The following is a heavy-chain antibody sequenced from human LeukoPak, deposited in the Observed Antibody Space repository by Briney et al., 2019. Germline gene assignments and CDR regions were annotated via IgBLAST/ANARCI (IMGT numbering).Heavy chain of an antibody. CDR3: ARDLGVEDYVWGSYRYTSRVYFDY. D-gene: IGHD3-16*02. Sequence: GGSLRLSCAASGFTFSSYSMNWVRQAPGKGLEWVSSISSSSSYIYYADSVKGRFTISRDNAKNSLYLQMNSLRAEDTAVYYCARDLGVEDYVWGSYRYTSRVYFDYWGQGTLVTVSS. CDR2: ISSSSSYI. J-gene: IGHJ4*02. V-gene: IGHV3-21*01. CDR1: GFTFSSYS.